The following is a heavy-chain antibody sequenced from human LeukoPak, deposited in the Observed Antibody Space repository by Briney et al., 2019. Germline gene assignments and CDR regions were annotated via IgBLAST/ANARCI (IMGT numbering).Heavy chain of an antibody. CDR3: ARDGGYGRRYYHHYGMEV. CDR2: ISAYNGNT. D-gene: IGHD5-18*01. J-gene: IGHJ6*02. CDR1: GYTLTSYG. Sequence: GASVKVSCKASGYTLTSYGISWVRQAPGQGLEWMGWISAYNGNTNYAQKLQGRVTTTTDASTSTAYMELRSLGSDDTAVYYCARDGGYGRRYYHHYGMEVWGQGTTVTVSS. V-gene: IGHV1-18*01.